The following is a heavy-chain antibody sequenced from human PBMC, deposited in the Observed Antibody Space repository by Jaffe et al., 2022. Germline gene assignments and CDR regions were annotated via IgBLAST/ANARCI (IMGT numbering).Heavy chain of an antibody. CDR1: GFTVSSNY. V-gene: IGHV3-66*02. D-gene: IGHD3-10*01. Sequence: EVQLVESGGGLVQPGGSLRLSCAASGFTVSSNYMSWVRQAPGKGLEWVSVIYSGGSTYYADSVKGRFTISRDNSKNTLYLQMNSLRAEDTAVYYCARGLLWFGELYFDYWGQGTLVTVSS. J-gene: IGHJ4*02. CDR2: IYSGGST. CDR3: ARGLLWFGELYFDY.